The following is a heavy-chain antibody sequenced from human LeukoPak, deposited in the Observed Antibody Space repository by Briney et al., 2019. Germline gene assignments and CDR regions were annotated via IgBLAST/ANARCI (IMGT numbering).Heavy chain of an antibody. V-gene: IGHV3-23*01. CDR1: GFTFSNYA. Sequence: PGGSLRLSCAASGFTFSNYAMIWARQAPGKGLHWVSSITGSGDNTYYADSVKGRFTISRDNSKNTLYLQMNSLRAEDTALYYCAKSGGDTSVTPYYWGQGTLVTVSS. CDR3: AKSGGDTSVTPYY. CDR2: ITGSGDNT. J-gene: IGHJ4*02. D-gene: IGHD4-4*01.